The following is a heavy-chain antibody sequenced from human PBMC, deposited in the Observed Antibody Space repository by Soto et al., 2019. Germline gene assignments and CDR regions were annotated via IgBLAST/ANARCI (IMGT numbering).Heavy chain of an antibody. CDR2: INAGNGNT. J-gene: IGHJ4*02. Sequence: ASVKVSCKASGYTFTSYAMHWVRQAPGQRHEWMGWINAGNGNTKYSQKFQGRVTITRDTSASTAYMELSSLRSEDTAVYYCARDYYGYGGQGSYFDYWGQGTLVTVSS. CDR1: GYTFTSYA. V-gene: IGHV1-3*01. D-gene: IGHD3-10*01. CDR3: ARDYYGYGGQGSYFDY.